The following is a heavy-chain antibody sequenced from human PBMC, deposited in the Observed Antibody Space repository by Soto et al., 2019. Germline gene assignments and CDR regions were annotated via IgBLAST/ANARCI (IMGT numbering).Heavy chain of an antibody. J-gene: IGHJ4*02. D-gene: IGHD2-8*01. CDR3: ARDTNGLHY. CDR1: GLIFSNYK. Sequence: EVQLVESGGGLVQPGGSLRLSCAASGLIFSNYKMHWVRQPPGKGLVWVSRINTDGSITDYADSVKGRFTVSRDNAKNTMYLQMNSLRAEDTAVYYCARDTNGLHYWGQGTLVTVSS. CDR2: INTDGSIT. V-gene: IGHV3-74*01.